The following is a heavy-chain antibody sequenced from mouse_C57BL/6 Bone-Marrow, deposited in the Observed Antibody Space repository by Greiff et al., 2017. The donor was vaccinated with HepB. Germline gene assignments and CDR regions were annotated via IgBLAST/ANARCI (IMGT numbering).Heavy chain of an antibody. J-gene: IGHJ3*01. CDR1: GYTFTDYY. D-gene: IGHD2-2*01. Sequence: EVKLQQSGPELVKPGASVKISCKASGYTFTDYYMNWVKQSHGKSLEWIGDINPNNGGTSYNQKFKGKATLTVDKSSSTAYMELRSLTSEDSAVYYCARGGYGYDGAWFAYWGQGTLVTVSA. CDR3: ARGGYGYDGAWFAY. V-gene: IGHV1-26*01. CDR2: INPNNGGT.